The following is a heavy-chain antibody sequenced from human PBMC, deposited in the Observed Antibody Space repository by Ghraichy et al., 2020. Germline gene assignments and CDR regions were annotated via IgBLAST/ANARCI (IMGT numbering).Heavy chain of an antibody. J-gene: IGHJ2*01. CDR1: GGSFSGYY. CDR3: AIMSPSDWYFDL. Sequence: SETLSLTCAVYGGSFSGYYWSWIRQPPGQGLEWIGEINHSGSTNYNQSLKSRVTISVDTSKNQFSLKLSSVAAADTAVYYCAIMSPSDWYFDLWGRGTLVTVSS. D-gene: IGHD2-8*01. V-gene: IGHV4-34*01. CDR2: INHSGST.